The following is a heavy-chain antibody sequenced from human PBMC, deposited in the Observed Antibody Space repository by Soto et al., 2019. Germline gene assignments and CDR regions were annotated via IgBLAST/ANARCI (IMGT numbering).Heavy chain of an antibody. V-gene: IGHV4-34*01. J-gene: IGHJ4*02. CDR3: ARLKLIRWYTFDY. CDR2: INHSGST. D-gene: IGHD2-15*01. Sequence: SETLSLTCAVYGGSFSGYYWSWIRQPPGKGLEWIGEINHSGSTNYNPSLKSRVTISVDTSKNQFSLKLSSVTAADTAVYYCARLKLIRWYTFDYWGQGTLVTVSS. CDR1: GGSFSGYY.